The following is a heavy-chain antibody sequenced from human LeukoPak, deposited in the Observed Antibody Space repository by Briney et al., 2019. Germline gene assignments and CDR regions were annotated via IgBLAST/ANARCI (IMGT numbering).Heavy chain of an antibody. CDR1: GFTFSDYY. CDR3: AKTYYDILTGYGGPYYMDV. CDR2: IGASGSTI. D-gene: IGHD3-9*01. Sequence: PGGSLRLSCAASGFTFSDYYMSWLRQAPGKGLEWVSYIGASGSTIYYADSVQGRFTISRDNAKNSLYLQMNSLRAEDTAVYYCAKTYYDILTGYGGPYYMDVWGKGTTVTVSS. V-gene: IGHV3-11*01. J-gene: IGHJ6*03.